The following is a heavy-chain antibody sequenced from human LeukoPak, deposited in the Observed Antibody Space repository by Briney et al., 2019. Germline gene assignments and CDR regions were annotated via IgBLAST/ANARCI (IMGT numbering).Heavy chain of an antibody. J-gene: IGHJ3*02. V-gene: IGHV3-48*01. CDR2: ISSSSSTI. CDR3: ARDIAADAFDI. Sequence: GGSLRLSCAASGFTFSSYSMNWVRQAPGKGLEWVSYISSSSSTIYYADSVKGRFTISRDNAKNSLYLQMNSLRAEDTAVYYCARDIAADAFDIWGRGTMVTVSS. D-gene: IGHD6-13*01. CDR1: GFTFSSYS.